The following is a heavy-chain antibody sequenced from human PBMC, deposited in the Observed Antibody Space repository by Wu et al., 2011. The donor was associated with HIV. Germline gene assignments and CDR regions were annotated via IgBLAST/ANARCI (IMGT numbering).Heavy chain of an antibody. Sequence: QVQLVQSGAAVKKPGSSVKVSCKASGGTFNSYGITWVRQAPGQGLEWMGGIIPIFGTANYAQKFQGRVTITADKSTSTAYMELSSLRSEDTAMYYCARAGIAVAKFDYWGQGTLVTVSS. D-gene: IGHD6-19*01. CDR1: GGTFNSYG. CDR2: IIPIFGTA. CDR3: ARAGIAVAKFDY. J-gene: IGHJ4*02. V-gene: IGHV1-69*14.